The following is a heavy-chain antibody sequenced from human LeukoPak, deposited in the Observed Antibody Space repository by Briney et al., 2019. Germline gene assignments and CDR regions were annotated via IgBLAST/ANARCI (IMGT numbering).Heavy chain of an antibody. J-gene: IGHJ4*02. Sequence: GGSLRLSCAASGFTFSSYGMHWVRQAPGKGLEWVAVISYDGSNKYYADSVKGRFTISRDNSKNTLYLQMNSLRAEDTAVYYCATDYYDSSGYYPRRVDYWGQGTLVTVSP. CDR2: ISYDGSNK. CDR3: ATDYYDSSGYYPRRVDY. V-gene: IGHV3-30*03. CDR1: GFTFSSYG. D-gene: IGHD3-22*01.